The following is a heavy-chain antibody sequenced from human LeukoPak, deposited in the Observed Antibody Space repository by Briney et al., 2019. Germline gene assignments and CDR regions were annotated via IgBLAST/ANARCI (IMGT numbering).Heavy chain of an antibody. D-gene: IGHD3-10*01. V-gene: IGHV3-7*01. CDR3: ARDRGYTTFDF. Sequence: GGSLRLSCAASAFTFSNYWMSWVRQAPGKGLEWVANIKEDGSEINYVDSVKGRFTISRDNAKNSLYLQMNSLRVDDTAVYYCARDRGYTTFDFWGQGTLVTVSS. J-gene: IGHJ4*02. CDR1: AFTFSNYW. CDR2: IKEDGSEI.